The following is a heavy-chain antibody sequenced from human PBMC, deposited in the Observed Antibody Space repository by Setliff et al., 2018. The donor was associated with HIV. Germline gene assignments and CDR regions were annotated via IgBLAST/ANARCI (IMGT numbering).Heavy chain of an antibody. D-gene: IGHD6-19*01. CDR3: ARSHAVAFDI. J-gene: IGHJ1*01. CDR1: GYTFTNYG. V-gene: IGHV1-8*02. Sequence: ASVKVSCKAPGYTFTNYGISWVRQATGQGLEWMGWMNPNSGNTGYAQKFQGRVTMTRDTSTSTVYMELSSLRSEDTAVYYCARSHAVAFDIWGQGTLVTVSS. CDR2: MNPNSGNT.